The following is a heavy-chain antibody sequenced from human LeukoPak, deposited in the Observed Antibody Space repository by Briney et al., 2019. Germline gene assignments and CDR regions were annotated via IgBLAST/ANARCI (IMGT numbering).Heavy chain of an antibody. CDR1: GGSISSSSYY. CDR2: IYYSGST. J-gene: IGHJ5*02. D-gene: IGHD1-14*01. Sequence: SETLSLTCTVSGGSISSSSYYWGWIRQPPGKGLEWIGSIYYSGSTCYNPSLKSRVTISVDTSKNQFSLKLSSVTAADTAVYYCARPALPDNWFDPWGQGTLVTVSS. CDR3: ARPALPDNWFDP. V-gene: IGHV4-39*01.